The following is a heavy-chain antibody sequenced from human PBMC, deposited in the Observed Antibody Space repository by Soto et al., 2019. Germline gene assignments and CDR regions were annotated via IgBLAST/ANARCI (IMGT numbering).Heavy chain of an antibody. CDR1: GFTFSSYA. D-gene: IGHD4-4*01. Sequence: GGSLRLSCAASGFTFSSYAMSWVRQAPGKGLEWVSAISGSGGSTYYAGSVKGRFTISRDNSENTLYLQMNSLRVEDTAIYYCAKDAYSNYYYYGMDVWGQGTTVTVSS. J-gene: IGHJ6*02. CDR2: ISGSGGST. CDR3: AKDAYSNYYYYGMDV. V-gene: IGHV3-23*01.